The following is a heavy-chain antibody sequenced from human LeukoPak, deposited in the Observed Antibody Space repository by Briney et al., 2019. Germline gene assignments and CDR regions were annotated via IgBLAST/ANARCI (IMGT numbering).Heavy chain of an antibody. CDR2: INHSGST. CDR1: GGSFSGYY. D-gene: IGHD5-18*01. J-gene: IGHJ4*02. V-gene: IGHV4-34*01. CDR3: ARTNEVRETAMVYELFGY. Sequence: SETLSLTCAVYGGSFSGYYWSWIRQPPGKGLEWIGEINHSGSTNYNPSLKSRVTISVDTSKDQFSLKLSSVTAADTAVYYCARTNEVRETAMVYELFGYWGQGTLVTVSS.